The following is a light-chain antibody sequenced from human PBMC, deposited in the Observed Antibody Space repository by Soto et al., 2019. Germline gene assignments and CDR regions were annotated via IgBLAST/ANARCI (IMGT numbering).Light chain of an antibody. Sequence: IVLTQSPATLSLSPGERATLSCRASQRVSSYLAWYQQKPGQAPRLLIYGASSRATGIPDRFSGSGSGTDFTLTISRLEPEDFAVYYCQQYGSSPITFGQGTRLEI. CDR3: QQYGSSPIT. CDR1: QRVSSY. V-gene: IGKV3-20*01. CDR2: GAS. J-gene: IGKJ5*01.